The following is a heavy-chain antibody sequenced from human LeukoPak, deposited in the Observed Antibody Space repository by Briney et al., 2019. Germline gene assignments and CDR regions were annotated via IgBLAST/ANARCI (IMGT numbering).Heavy chain of an antibody. CDR2: ISGSGGST. CDR3: ARDLGTILWGKRGDAFDI. Sequence: GGSLRLSCAASGFTCSSYSMSWVRQAPGKGLKWVSAISGSGGSTYYADPVNGRFTISRDNSKNTLDLQMNRLRAEDTAVYYCARDLGTILWGKRGDAFDIWGQGTMVTVSS. D-gene: IGHD1-14*01. J-gene: IGHJ3*02. CDR1: GFTCSSYS. V-gene: IGHV3-23*01.